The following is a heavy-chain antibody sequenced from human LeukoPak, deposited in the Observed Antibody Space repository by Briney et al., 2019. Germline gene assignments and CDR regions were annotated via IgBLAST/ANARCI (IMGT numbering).Heavy chain of an antibody. CDR3: ARGGSGSFNWFDP. D-gene: IGHD1-26*01. Sequence: SETLSLTCTVSGGSISSYYWSWIRQPPGKGLEWIGYIYYSGSTNYNPSLKSRVTISVDTSKNQFSLKLSSVTAADTAVYHCARGGSGSFNWFDPWGQGTLVTVSS. CDR1: GGSISSYY. J-gene: IGHJ5*02. CDR2: IYYSGST. V-gene: IGHV4-59*01.